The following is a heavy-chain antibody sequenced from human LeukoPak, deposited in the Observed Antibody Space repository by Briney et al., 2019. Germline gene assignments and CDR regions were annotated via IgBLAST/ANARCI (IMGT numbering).Heavy chain of an antibody. CDR2: ISAYNGNT. J-gene: IGHJ4*02. CDR3: AREGEAVVPAASYFDY. Sequence: GASVKVSCKASGYTFTSYGISWVRQAPGQGLEWMGWISAYNGNTNYAQKLQGRVTMTTDTSTSTAYMELRSLRSDDTAVYYCAREGEAVVPAASYFDYWGQGTLVTVSS. V-gene: IGHV1-18*01. CDR1: GYTFTSYG. D-gene: IGHD2-2*01.